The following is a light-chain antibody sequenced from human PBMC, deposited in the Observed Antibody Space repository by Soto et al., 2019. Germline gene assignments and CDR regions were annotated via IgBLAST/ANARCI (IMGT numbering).Light chain of an antibody. V-gene: IGLV2-23*01. J-gene: IGLJ2*01. CDR3: CSYAGSSTLV. CDR2: EGS. Sequence: QSALIQPASVSGSPGQSITISCTGTSSDVGGSNYVSWYQHHPHRAPKLLIYEGSKWPSGVSNRFSGSKSGNTASLTISGLQAEDEADYYCCSYAGSSTLVFGGGTKLTVL. CDR1: SSDVGGSNY.